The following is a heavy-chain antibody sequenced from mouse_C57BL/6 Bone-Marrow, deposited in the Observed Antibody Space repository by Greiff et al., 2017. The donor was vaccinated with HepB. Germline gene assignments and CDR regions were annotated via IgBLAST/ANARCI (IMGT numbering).Heavy chain of an antibody. D-gene: IGHD1-1*01. CDR2: IYPRDGST. CDR1: GYTFTDHT. CDR3: ARSYYYGSSYPAWFAY. Sequence: VKLMESDAELVKPGASVKISCKVSGYTFTDHTIHWMKQRPEQGLEWIGYIYPRDGSTKYNEKFKGKATLTADKSSSTAYMQLNSLTSEDSAVYFCARSYYYGSSYPAWFAYWGQGTLVTVSA. V-gene: IGHV1-78*01. J-gene: IGHJ3*01.